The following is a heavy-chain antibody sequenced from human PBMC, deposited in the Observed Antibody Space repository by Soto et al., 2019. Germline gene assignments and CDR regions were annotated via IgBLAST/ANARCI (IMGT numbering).Heavy chain of an antibody. D-gene: IGHD2-2*02. CDR3: AGDGDTAARYTGGYDY. CDR2: IWYDGINK. Sequence: QVQLVDSGGGVVQPGRSLRLACAASGFTFSSYGRHWVRQASGKGVERVAGIWYDGINKDYADSVKGRLTISGDNSKNTLYLQMNSLRAEDTAVYYCAGDGDTAARYTGGYDYWGQGTLVTVSS. J-gene: IGHJ4*02. CDR1: GFTFSSYG. V-gene: IGHV3-33*01.